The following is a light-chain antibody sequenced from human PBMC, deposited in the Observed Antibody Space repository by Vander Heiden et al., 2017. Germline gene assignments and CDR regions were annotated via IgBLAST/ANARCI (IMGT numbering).Light chain of an antibody. V-gene: IGKV3-11*01. J-gene: IGKJ3*01. CDR1: QSVSSY. Sequence: EIVLTQSPATLSLSPGERATLSCRASQSVSSYLACDQQKPGQAPRLLIYAASNRATGIQDRSSASGSGTDFTLTSSSIEPDDFEGSDGQQRNTFGHGTKLDIK. CDR3: QQRNT. CDR2: AAS.